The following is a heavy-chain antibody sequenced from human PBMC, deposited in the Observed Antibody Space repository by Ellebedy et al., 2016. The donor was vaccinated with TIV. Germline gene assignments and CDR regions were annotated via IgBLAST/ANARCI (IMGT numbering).Heavy chain of an antibody. D-gene: IGHD4-17*01. CDR1: GFTVSSNY. V-gene: IGHV3-53*01. J-gene: IGHJ2*01. Sequence: GESLKISCAASGFTVSSNYMNWVRQAPGKGLEWVSVIYSGGDGGDTYYADSVKGRFTISRDNSKNTLYLQMNSLRAEDTAVYYCARGGGDDYGDQGYFDLWGRGTLVTVSS. CDR3: ARGGGDDYGDQGYFDL. CDR2: IYSGGDGGDT.